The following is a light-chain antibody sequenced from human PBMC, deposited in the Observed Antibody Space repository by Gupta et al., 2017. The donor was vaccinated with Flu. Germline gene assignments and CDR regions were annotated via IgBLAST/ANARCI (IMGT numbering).Light chain of an antibody. CDR1: QSVSNNY. V-gene: IGKV3-20*01. CDR2: GAS. CDR3: QQWCSSPYT. J-gene: IGKJ2*01. Sequence: ENVLTQSPGTLSLSPGERVTLSCRASQSVSNNYLAWYQQKLGQPPRLLIYGASNRATGIPDRFSGSGSGTDFTLTISRREPEEFVVYYCQQWCSSPYTFGQGIKLEIK.